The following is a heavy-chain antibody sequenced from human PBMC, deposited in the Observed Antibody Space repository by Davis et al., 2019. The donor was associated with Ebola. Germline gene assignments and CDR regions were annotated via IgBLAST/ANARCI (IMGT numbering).Heavy chain of an antibody. CDR1: GGSISSYY. J-gene: IGHJ4*02. D-gene: IGHD1-26*01. V-gene: IGHV4-34*01. Sequence: PSETLSLTCTVSGGSISSYYWSWIRQPPGKGLEWIGEINHSGSTNYNPSLKSRVTISVDTSKNQFSLKLSSVTAADTAVYYCARGLIVGATGYWGQGTLVTVSS. CDR3: ARGLIVGATGY. CDR2: INHSGST.